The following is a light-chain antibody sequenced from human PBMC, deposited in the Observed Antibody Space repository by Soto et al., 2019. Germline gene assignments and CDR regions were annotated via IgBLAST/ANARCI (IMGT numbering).Light chain of an antibody. CDR2: GAS. V-gene: IGKV3-20*01. Sequence: EIVLTQSPGTLSLSPGERATLSCRASQSVSNNYLAWYQQKPGQSPRLLIYGASNMATGIPDRFSGNGSGTDFTLTLRRWEPEDFGVYYCQEYESSGTCAQGTRLDIK. CDR1: QSVSNNY. CDR3: QEYESSGT. J-gene: IGKJ1*01.